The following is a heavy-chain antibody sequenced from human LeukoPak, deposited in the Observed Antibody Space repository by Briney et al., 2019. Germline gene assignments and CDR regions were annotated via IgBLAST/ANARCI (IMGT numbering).Heavy chain of an antibody. CDR3: ASQSYYGSGSYRLEAFDI. J-gene: IGHJ3*02. CDR2: TRNKGNSYIT. Sequence: GGSLRLSCAASGITFSDHYMDWVRQAPGKGLEWVGCTRNKGNSYITEYAASVRGRFTISRDDSKNSLYLQMNSLKTEDTAVYYCASQSYYGSGSYRLEAFDIWGQGTMVTVPS. CDR1: GITFSDHY. D-gene: IGHD3-10*01. V-gene: IGHV3-72*01.